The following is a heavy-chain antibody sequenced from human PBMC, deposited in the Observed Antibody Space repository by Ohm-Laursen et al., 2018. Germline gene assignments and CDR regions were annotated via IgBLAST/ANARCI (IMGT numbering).Heavy chain of an antibody. V-gene: IGHV1-8*01. J-gene: IGHJ4*02. CDR3: ANSPMTTVTTSY. CDR2: MNPNSGNT. D-gene: IGHD4-17*01. Sequence: SVKVSCKASGYTFTSYDINWVRQATGQGLEWMGWMNPNSGNTGYAQKFQERVTITRDMSTSTAYMELNSLRAEDTAVYYCANSPMTTVTTSYWGQGTLVTVSS. CDR1: GYTFTSYD.